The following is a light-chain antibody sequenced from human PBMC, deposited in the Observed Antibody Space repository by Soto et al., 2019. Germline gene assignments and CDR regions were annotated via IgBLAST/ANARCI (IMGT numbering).Light chain of an antibody. CDR3: QQYGGSPRT. J-gene: IGKJ1*01. CDR1: QSVSSSY. Sequence: EILLTQCPGTLSLSPGERATLSCRASQSVSSSYLAWYQQKPGQAPRLLIYGASSRATGIPDRFSGRGSGTDFTLTIRRLEPEDFAVYYCQQYGGSPRTVGLGTKVDIK. V-gene: IGKV3-20*01. CDR2: GAS.